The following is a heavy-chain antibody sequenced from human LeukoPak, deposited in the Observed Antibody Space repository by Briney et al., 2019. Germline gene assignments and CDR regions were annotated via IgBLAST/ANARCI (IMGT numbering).Heavy chain of an antibody. V-gene: IGHV1-18*01. CDR3: ARARQQLVWANWFDP. Sequence: GASVKVSCKASGYTFSSYGISWVRQAPGQGLEWMGWISAYNGKTKYAQKLQGRVTMTTETSTSTAYMELRSLRSDDTAVYYCARARQQLVWANWFDPWGQGTLVAVSS. CDR1: GYTFSSYG. J-gene: IGHJ5*02. CDR2: ISAYNGKT. D-gene: IGHD6-13*01.